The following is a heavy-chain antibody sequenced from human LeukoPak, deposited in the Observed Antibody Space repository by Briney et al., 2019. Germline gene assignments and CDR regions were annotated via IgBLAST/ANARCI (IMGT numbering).Heavy chain of an antibody. J-gene: IGHJ3*02. CDR2: IWYDGSNK. Sequence: GGSLRLSCAASGFTFSSYGMHWVRQAPGKGLEWVAVIWYDGSNKYYADSVKGRFTISRDNAKNSLYLQMNSLRAEDTALYYCARDRSIFGVVHNDDAFDIWGQGTMVTVSS. V-gene: IGHV3-33*01. D-gene: IGHD3-3*01. CDR1: GFTFSSYG. CDR3: ARDRSIFGVVHNDDAFDI.